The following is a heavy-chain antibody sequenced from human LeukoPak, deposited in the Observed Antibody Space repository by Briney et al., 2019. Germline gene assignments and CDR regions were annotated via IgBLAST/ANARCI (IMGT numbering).Heavy chain of an antibody. V-gene: IGHV1-69*01. CDR3: ARGYSSGWYRGRHFDY. Sequence: GASVKVSCKASGGTFSSYATSWVRQAPGQGLEWMGGIIPIFGTANYAQKFQGRVTITADESTSTACMELSSLRSEDTAVYYCARGYSSGWYRGRHFDYWGQGTLVTVSS. CDR1: GGTFSSYA. D-gene: IGHD6-19*01. J-gene: IGHJ4*02. CDR2: IIPIFGTA.